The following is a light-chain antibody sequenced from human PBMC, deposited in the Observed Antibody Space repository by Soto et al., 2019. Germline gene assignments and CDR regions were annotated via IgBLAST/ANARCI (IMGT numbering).Light chain of an antibody. CDR1: QSISSY. J-gene: IGKJ1*01. CDR3: QQSYSAPRT. V-gene: IGKV1-39*01. Sequence: IQLSLSPSSLSASVGDRVTITCRASQSISSYLDWYQQKPGKAPRLLIYAASSMQSGIPSRFSGSGSGTEFTLTISSLQPEDFATYYCQQSYSAPRTFGQGTKVDIK. CDR2: AAS.